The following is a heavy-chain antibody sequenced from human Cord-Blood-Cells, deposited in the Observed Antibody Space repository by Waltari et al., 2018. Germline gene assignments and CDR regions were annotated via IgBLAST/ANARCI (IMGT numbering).Heavy chain of an antibody. CDR1: GFTVSSNY. Sequence: EVQLVETGGGLIQPGGSLRLSCAASGFTVSSNYMSWVRQAPGKGLEWVSVIYSGGSTYYADSVKGRFTISRDNSKNTLYLQMNSLRAEDTAVYYCAVELRFLEWLFDYWGQGTLVTVSS. D-gene: IGHD3-3*01. CDR3: AVELRFLEWLFDY. J-gene: IGHJ4*02. CDR2: IYSGGST. V-gene: IGHV3-53*02.